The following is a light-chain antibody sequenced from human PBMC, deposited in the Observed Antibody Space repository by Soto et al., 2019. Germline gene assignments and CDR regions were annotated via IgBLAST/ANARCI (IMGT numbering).Light chain of an antibody. CDR2: AAS. CDR1: QTISNY. J-gene: IGKJ2*01. Sequence: DIQVTQSPSSLSASVGDRVTISCRTSQTISNYLNWYQQKPGKAPKLLIYAASTLQVGVPSRFSGSGSGTDFTLTISSLQPEDFATYNCQQSYSTPYTFVQGTKLEIK. V-gene: IGKV1-39*01. CDR3: QQSYSTPYT.